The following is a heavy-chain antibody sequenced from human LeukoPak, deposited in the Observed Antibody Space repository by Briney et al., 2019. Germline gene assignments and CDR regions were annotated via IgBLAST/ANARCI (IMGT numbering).Heavy chain of an antibody. D-gene: IGHD7-27*01. V-gene: IGHV3-21*01. J-gene: IGHJ5*02. Sequence: PGGSLRLSCAASGFTFTTFTMNWVRQAPGKGLEWVSSISTSNTFIYYADSVKGRFTISRDNANNSLYLQMNDLRVEDKAVYYCARDSGPLFDPWGHGTLVTVSS. CDR1: GFTFTTFT. CDR2: ISTSNTFI. CDR3: ARDSGPLFDP.